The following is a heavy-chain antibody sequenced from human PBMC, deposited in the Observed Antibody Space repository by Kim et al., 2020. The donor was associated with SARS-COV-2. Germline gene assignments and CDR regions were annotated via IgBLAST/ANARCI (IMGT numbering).Heavy chain of an antibody. V-gene: IGHV3-53*01. CDR2: IYSGGST. Sequence: GGSLRLSCAASGFTVSSNYMSWVRQAPGKGLEWVSVIYSGGSTYYADSVKGRFTISRDNSKNTMYLQMNSLRAEDMAVYYCARDCSGGSCYSGGWCDAWGQGPLVPVSS. CDR3: ARDCSGGSCYSGGWCDA. D-gene: IGHD2-15*01. J-gene: IGHJ5*02. CDR1: GFTVSSNY.